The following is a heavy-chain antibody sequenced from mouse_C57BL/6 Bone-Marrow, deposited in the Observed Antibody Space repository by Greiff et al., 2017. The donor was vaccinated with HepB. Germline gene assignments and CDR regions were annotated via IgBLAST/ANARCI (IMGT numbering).Heavy chain of an antibody. CDR3: ARGISFDV. CDR1: GYTFTSYD. J-gene: IGHJ1*03. V-gene: IGHV1-85*01. CDR2: IYPRDGST. Sequence: QVQLKESGPELVKPGASVKLSCKASGYTFTSYDINWVKQRPGPGLEWIGWIYPRDGSTKYNEKFKGKATLTVDTSSSTAYMELHSLTSEDSAVYFCARGISFDVCGTGTTVTLSS.